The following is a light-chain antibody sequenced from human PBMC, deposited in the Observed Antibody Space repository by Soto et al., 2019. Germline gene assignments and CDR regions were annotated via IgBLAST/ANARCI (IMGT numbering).Light chain of an antibody. J-gene: IGKJ1*01. Sequence: DLQMTQSPSSLSASVGDRVTITCRASQSISSYLNWYQQKPGKAPKLLIYAASSLQSGVPSRFSGSGSGTDFTLTISSLQPEDFATYYCQQSYSNRAWTFGQGTKVEIK. CDR3: QQSYSNRAWT. CDR2: AAS. CDR1: QSISSY. V-gene: IGKV1-39*01.